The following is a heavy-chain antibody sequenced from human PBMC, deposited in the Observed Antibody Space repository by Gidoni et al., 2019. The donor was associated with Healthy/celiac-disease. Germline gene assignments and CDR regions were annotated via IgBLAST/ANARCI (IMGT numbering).Heavy chain of an antibody. Sequence: QVQLHQWGAGLLKPSETLSLTCAVYGGSFSGSYWSWIRQPPGKGLEWIGEINHSGSTNYNPSLKSRVNISVDTAKNQFSLKLSSVTAADTAVYYCARGGGEYRSYYYGMDVWGQGTTVTVSS. V-gene: IGHV4-34*01. D-gene: IGHD3-16*01. CDR1: GGSFSGSY. CDR2: INHSGST. J-gene: IGHJ6*02. CDR3: ARGGGEYRSYYYGMDV.